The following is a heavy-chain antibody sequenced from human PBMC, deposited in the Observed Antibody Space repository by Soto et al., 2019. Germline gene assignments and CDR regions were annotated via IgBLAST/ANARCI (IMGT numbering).Heavy chain of an antibody. Sequence: EVQLVESGGGLVQPGGSLRLSCAASGFTCSSYSMNWVRQAPGKGLEWVSYISSSSSTIYYADSVKGRFTISRDNAKNSLYPQMNSLRDEDTAVYYCAGQYSSGWDLGVWGQGPLVTVSS. CDR3: AGQYSSGWDLGV. CDR1: GFTCSSYS. D-gene: IGHD6-19*01. V-gene: IGHV3-48*02. J-gene: IGHJ4*02. CDR2: ISSSSSTI.